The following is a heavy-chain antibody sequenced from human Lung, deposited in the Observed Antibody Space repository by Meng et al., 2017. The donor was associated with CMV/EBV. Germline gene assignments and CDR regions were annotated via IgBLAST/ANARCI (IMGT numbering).Heavy chain of an antibody. CDR2: ISGSSDST. Sequence: GGSLRLSCAGSGFTFNSYAMGWVRQAPGKGLEWVTSISGSSDSTYYADSVKGRFTISRDSSKNTLYLQMNSLRAEDTALYYCARDQQSIFGRRGAFDIWGQGTMVTVSS. J-gene: IGHJ3*02. D-gene: IGHD3-3*01. CDR1: GFTFNSYA. CDR3: ARDQQSIFGRRGAFDI. V-gene: IGHV3-23*01.